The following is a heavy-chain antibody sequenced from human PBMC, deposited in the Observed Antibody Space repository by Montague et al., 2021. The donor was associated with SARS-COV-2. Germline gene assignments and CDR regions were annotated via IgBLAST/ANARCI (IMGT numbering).Heavy chain of an antibody. J-gene: IGHJ4*02. Sequence: YNPSLKSRVTISVDTSKNQFSLKLSSVTVADTAVYYCDRAYSGYVDYWGQGTLVTV. D-gene: IGHD1-26*01. V-gene: IGHV4-30-2*05. CDR3: DRAYSGYVDY.